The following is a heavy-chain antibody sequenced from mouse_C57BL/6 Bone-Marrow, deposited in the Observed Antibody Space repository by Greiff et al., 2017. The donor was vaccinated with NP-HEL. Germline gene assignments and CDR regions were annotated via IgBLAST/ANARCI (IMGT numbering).Heavy chain of an antibody. J-gene: IGHJ2*01. V-gene: IGHV5-12*01. D-gene: IGHD2-3*01. Sequence: DVMLVESGGGLVQPGGSLKLSCAASGFTFSDYYMYWVRQTPEKRLEWVAYISNGGGSTYYLDTVKGRFTISRDNAKNTLYLQMSRLKSEDTAMYYCARQGGYYSYFDYWGQGTTLTVSS. CDR1: GFTFSDYY. CDR2: ISNGGGST. CDR3: ARQGGYYSYFDY.